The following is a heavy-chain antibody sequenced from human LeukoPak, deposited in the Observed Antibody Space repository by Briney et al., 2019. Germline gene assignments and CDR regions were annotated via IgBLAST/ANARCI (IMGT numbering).Heavy chain of an antibody. CDR2: INPNSGGT. CDR1: GYTFTGYY. J-gene: IGHJ4*02. Sequence: ASVKVSCKASGYTFTGYYMHWVRQAPGQGLEWMGWINPNSGGTNYAQKFQGRVTMTRDTSISTAYTELSRLRSDDTAVYYCARAGSYKDFYYFDYWGQGTLVTVSS. V-gene: IGHV1-2*02. CDR3: ARAGSYKDFYYFDY. D-gene: IGHD1-26*01.